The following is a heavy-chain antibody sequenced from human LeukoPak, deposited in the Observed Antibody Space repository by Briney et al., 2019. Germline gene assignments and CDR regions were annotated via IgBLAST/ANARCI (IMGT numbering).Heavy chain of an antibody. D-gene: IGHD6-13*01. V-gene: IGHV1-8*01. CDR1: GYTFTTHD. CDR2: MNPNSGNT. J-gene: IGHJ5*02. CDR3: ARGPSQQQLRLGYWFDP. Sequence: ASVTVSCKTSGYTFTTHDINWVRQAPGQGLEWMGWMNPNSGNTGYAQKFQGRVTMTKNTSSSTAYMELSSLRSDDTAVYYCARGPSQQQLRLGYWFDPWGQGTLVTVSS.